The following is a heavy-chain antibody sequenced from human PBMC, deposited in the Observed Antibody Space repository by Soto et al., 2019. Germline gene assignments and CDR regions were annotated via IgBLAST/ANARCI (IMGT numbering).Heavy chain of an antibody. Sequence: ASVKVSCKASGYTFTSYGISWVRQAPGQGLEWMGWISAYNGNTNYAQKLQGRVTMTTDTSTSTAYMELRSLRSDETAVYYCARGPQNINTGDIVVVPAAMTKRGYSGYDPWTLDYWGQGTLVTVSS. CDR3: ARGPQNINTGDIVVVPAAMTKRGYSGYDPWTLDY. J-gene: IGHJ4*02. CDR1: GYTFTSYG. CDR2: ISAYNGNT. V-gene: IGHV1-18*01. D-gene: IGHD2-2*01.